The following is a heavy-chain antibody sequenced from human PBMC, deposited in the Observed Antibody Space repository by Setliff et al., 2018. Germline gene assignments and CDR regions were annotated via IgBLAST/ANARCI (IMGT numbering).Heavy chain of an antibody. J-gene: IGHJ4*02. CDR1: GFTFNNYW. CDR3: ARIFLYGTSWYFDN. D-gene: IGHD3-3*01. CDR2: IMQDGGAQ. V-gene: IGHV3-7*03. Sequence: PGGSLSLSCEAFGFTFNNYWMSWVRRAPGKGLEWVANIMQDGGAQYYLDSVKGRFTVSRDNSNNTLYLHMSSLRAEDTAVYFCARIFLYGTSWYFDNWGQGTLVTVSS.